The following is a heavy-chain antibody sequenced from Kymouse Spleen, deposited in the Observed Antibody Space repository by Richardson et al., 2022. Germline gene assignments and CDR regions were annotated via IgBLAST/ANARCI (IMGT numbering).Heavy chain of an antibody. CDR2: ISWNSGSI. Sequence: EVQLVESGGGLVQPGRSLRLSCAASGFTFDDYAMHWVRQAPGKGLEWVSGISWNSGSIGYADSVKGRFTISRDNAKNSLYLQMNSLRAEDTALYYCAKDMNIVVVTAITYYGMDVWGQGTTVTVSS. J-gene: IGHJ6*02. CDR1: GFTFDDYA. CDR3: AKDMNIVVVTAITYYGMDV. D-gene: IGHD2-21*02. V-gene: IGHV3-9*01.